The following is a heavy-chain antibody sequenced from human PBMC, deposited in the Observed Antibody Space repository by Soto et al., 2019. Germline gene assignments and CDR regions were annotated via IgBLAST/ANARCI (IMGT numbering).Heavy chain of an antibody. CDR3: ASPNYDFWSGYSKNDAFDI. D-gene: IGHD3-3*01. V-gene: IGHV5-51*01. J-gene: IGHJ3*02. CDR1: GYSFTSYW. Sequence: GESLKISCKGSGYSFTSYWIGWVRQMPGKGLEWMGIIYPGDSDTRYSPSFQGQVTISADKSISTAYLQWSSLKASDTAMYYCASPNYDFWSGYSKNDAFDIWGQGTMVTVSS. CDR2: IYPGDSDT.